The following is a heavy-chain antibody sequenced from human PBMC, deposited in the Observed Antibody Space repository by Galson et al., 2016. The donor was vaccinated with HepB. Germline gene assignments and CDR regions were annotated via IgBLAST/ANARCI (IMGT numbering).Heavy chain of an antibody. CDR3: AREGGPSFDP. J-gene: IGHJ5*02. CDR2: ISGSYSTL. V-gene: IGHV3-11*01. D-gene: IGHD3-16*01. Sequence: LRLSCAASGLSFSDYWMSWVRQAPGKGLEWLAYISGSYSTLYYADAVKGRFTISRDNARNSLFLQMNSLRVEDTAVYYRAREGGPSFDPWGQGTLVTVSS. CDR1: GLSFSDYW.